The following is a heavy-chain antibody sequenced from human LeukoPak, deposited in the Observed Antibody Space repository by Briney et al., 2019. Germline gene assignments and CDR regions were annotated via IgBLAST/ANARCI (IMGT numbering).Heavy chain of an antibody. CDR3: AKGIIGSYSSGCLVFDY. D-gene: IGHD6-19*01. CDR1: GFTFSSYA. Sequence: GGSLRLSCAASGFTFSSYAMSWVRQAPGKGLEWVSAISGSGGSTYYADSVKGRFTISRDNSKNTLYLQMNSLRAEDTAVYYCAKGIIGSYSSGCLVFDYWGQGTLVTVSS. J-gene: IGHJ4*02. V-gene: IGHV3-23*01. CDR2: ISGSGGST.